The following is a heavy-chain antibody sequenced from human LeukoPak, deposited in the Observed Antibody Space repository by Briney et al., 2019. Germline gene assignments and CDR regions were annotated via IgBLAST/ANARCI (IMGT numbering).Heavy chain of an antibody. V-gene: IGHV3-21*01. CDR1: GFTFSSYS. J-gene: IGHJ4*02. CDR2: ISISGTYI. Sequence: GGSLRLSCAASGFTFSSYSMNWVRQAPGKGLEWVSSISISGTYIYYADSVKGRFTISRDNAKNSRYLQMNSLRAEDTAVYYCARDFGSGSLDCWGQGTLVTVSS. CDR3: ARDFGSGSLDC. D-gene: IGHD3-10*01.